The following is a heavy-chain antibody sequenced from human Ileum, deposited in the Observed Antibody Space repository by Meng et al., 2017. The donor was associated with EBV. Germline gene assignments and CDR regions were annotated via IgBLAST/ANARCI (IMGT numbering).Heavy chain of an antibody. J-gene: IGHJ4*02. Sequence: QGQLQARGAGLVKSSETRSLPCAVYGGSFSGYYWTWIRQAPGRGLEWIGESNYAGSTNYNPSLKSRVTISVDTSKKQFSLNLTSVTAADTAVYYCARVMRRVNYNSGWYAKFWGQGNLVTVSS. CDR3: ARVMRRVNYNSGWYAKF. V-gene: IGHV4-34*01. CDR2: SNYAGST. CDR1: GGSFSGYY. D-gene: IGHD6-19*01.